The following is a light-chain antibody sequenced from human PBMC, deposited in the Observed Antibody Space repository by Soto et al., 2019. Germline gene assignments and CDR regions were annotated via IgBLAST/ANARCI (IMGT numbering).Light chain of an antibody. V-gene: IGKV3D-20*02. J-gene: IGKJ5*01. CDR2: ETY. CDR3: QQRQYWPPIT. CDR1: QSVRNNY. Sequence: IVLTQSPDTLSLSPGERVTLSCRASQSVRNNYLAWYQQKPGQAPRLLIYETYRRATGIPDRFSGSGSGTDFALTISRVEPEDFAIYFCQQRQYWPPITFGQGTRLEIK.